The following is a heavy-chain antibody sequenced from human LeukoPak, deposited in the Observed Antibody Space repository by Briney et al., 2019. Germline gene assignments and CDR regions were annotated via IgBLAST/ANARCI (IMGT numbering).Heavy chain of an antibody. Sequence: SETLSLTCTVSGYSTSSGYYWGWIRQPPGKGLEWIGSIYHSGSTYYNPSLKSRVTISVDTSKNQFSLKLSSVTAADTAVYYCARTTEGGYSYGYFYYYYMDVWGKGTTVTISS. V-gene: IGHV4-38-2*02. CDR1: GYSTSSGYY. CDR2: IYHSGST. J-gene: IGHJ6*03. D-gene: IGHD5-18*01. CDR3: ARTTEGGYSYGYFYYYYMDV.